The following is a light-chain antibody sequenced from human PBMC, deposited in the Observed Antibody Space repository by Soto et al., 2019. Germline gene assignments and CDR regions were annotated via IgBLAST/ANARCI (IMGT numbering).Light chain of an antibody. Sequence: DIQMTQSPSSVSASVGDRVTISCRASQGISTWLAWYQQSPGKAPKLLIYTASSLQTGVPSRFSGSGSGTDFTLNISSLQPEDFATYYCQQTDSFPQTFGQGTQVEIK. CDR2: TAS. CDR1: QGISTW. V-gene: IGKV1-12*01. CDR3: QQTDSFPQT. J-gene: IGKJ1*01.